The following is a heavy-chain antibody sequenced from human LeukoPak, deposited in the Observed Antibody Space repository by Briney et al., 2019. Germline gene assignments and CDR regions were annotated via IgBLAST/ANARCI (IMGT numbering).Heavy chain of an antibody. J-gene: IGHJ4*02. CDR1: GGSISSYY. Sequence: SETLSLTCTVSGGSISSYYWSWIRQPAGKGLEWIGRIYTSGSTNYNPSLKSRVTMSVDTSKNQFSPKLSSVTAADTAVYYCARDLSRLSGSYYVFDYWGQGTLVTVSS. D-gene: IGHD1-26*01. CDR2: IYTSGST. V-gene: IGHV4-4*07. CDR3: ARDLSRLSGSYYVFDY.